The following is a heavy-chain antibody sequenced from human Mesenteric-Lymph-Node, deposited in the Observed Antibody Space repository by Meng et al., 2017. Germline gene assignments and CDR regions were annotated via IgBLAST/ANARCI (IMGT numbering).Heavy chain of an antibody. D-gene: IGHD2-2*01. V-gene: IGHV4-4*02. CDR2: IYHSGST. CDR3: ASGRKYCSSTSCYGQFDY. Sequence: QGQLQESGPGLVKPSQTLSLTCTVSGGSISSSNWWSWVRQPPGKGLEWIGEIYHSGSTNYNPSLKSRVTISVDKSKNQFSLKLSSVTAADTAVYYCASGRKYCSSTSCYGQFDYWGQGTLVTVSS. J-gene: IGHJ4*02. CDR1: GGSISSSNW.